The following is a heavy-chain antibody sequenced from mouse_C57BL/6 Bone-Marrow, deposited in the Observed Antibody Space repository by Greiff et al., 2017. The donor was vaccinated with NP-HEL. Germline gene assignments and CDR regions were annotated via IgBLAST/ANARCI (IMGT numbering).Heavy chain of an antibody. CDR2: INPNNGGT. CDR1: GYTFSDYY. Sequence: VQLQQSGPELVKPGASVKISCKASGYTFSDYYMNWVKQSHGKSLEWIGDINPNNGGTSYNQKFKGKATLTVDKSSSTAYMEFRSLTSEDSAVYYCARAGEIYYYLSYYAMDYWGQGTSVTVSS. J-gene: IGHJ4*01. D-gene: IGHD2-1*01. V-gene: IGHV1-26*01. CDR3: ARAGEIYYYLSYYAMDY.